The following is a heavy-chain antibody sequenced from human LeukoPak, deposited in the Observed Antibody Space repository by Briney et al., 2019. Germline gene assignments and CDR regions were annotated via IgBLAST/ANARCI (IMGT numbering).Heavy chain of an antibody. CDR1: GGSISSYY. J-gene: IGHJ5*02. CDR3: AREDGSGSYYRNWFDP. V-gene: IGHV4-59*12. Sequence: SETLSLTCAVSGGSISSYYWNWIRQPPGKELEWIGYIYYSGSTNYNPSLESRVTIPVDMSKNQFSLKLSSVTAADTAVYYCAREDGSGSYYRNWFDPWGQRTLVTVSS. D-gene: IGHD3-10*01. CDR2: IYYSGST.